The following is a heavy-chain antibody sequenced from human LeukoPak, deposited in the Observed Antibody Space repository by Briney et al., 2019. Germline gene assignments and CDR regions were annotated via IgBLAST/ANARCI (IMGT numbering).Heavy chain of an antibody. V-gene: IGHV3-23*01. J-gene: IGHJ4*02. CDR1: GFTFSSYA. CDR2: ISGSGGST. Sequence: SGGSLRLSCAASGFTFSSYAMSWVRQAPGKGLEWVSAISGSGGSTYYADSVNGRFTISRDNSKNTPYLQMNSLRAGDTAVYYCAISSSGYYCYYWGQGTLVTVSS. D-gene: IGHD3-22*01. CDR3: AISSSGYYCYY.